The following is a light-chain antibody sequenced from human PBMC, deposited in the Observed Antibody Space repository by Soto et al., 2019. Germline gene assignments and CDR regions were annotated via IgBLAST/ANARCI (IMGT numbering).Light chain of an antibody. Sequence: QTVVTQEPSFSVSPGGTVTLTCGLSSGSVSSSDYPSWYQQTPGQPPRTLIYSTNSRSSGVSDRFSGSILGNKAALTITGAQADDESDYYCVLYMGSGIWVFGGGTKLTVL. CDR1: SGSVSSSDY. CDR3: VLYMGSGIWV. CDR2: STN. J-gene: IGLJ3*02. V-gene: IGLV8-61*01.